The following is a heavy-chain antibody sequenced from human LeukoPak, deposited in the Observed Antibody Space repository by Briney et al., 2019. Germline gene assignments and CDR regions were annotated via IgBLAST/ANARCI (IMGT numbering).Heavy chain of an antibody. J-gene: IGHJ4*02. CDR2: IYYSGST. Sequence: SETLSLTCTVSGGSISSSSYYWGWIRQPPGKGLEWNGSIYYSGSTYYNPSLMRRVTISVDTSKNQFSLKLSSVTAADTAVYYCARRGAMVRGVIRGYFDYWGQGTLVTVSS. D-gene: IGHD3-10*01. CDR1: GGSISSSSYY. V-gene: IGHV4-39*01. CDR3: ARRGAMVRGVIRGYFDY.